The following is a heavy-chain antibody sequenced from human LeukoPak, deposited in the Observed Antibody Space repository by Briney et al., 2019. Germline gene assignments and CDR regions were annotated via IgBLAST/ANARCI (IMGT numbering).Heavy chain of an antibody. J-gene: IGHJ4*02. Sequence: GSLRLSCAASGFTFSRYGMHWVRQTPGKGLEWVAVISYDASNKYYADSVKGRFTISRDNSKNTLYLQMNSLRAEDTAVYYCASYYDTNVHYQNLSRFDYWGQGTLVTVSS. CDR1: GFTFSRYG. CDR2: ISYDASNK. D-gene: IGHD3-22*01. V-gene: IGHV3-30*03. CDR3: ASYYDTNVHYQNLSRFDY.